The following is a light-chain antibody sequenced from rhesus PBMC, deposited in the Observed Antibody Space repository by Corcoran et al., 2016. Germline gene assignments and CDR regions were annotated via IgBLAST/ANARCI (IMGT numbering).Light chain of an antibody. J-gene: IGKJ1*01. CDR2: EAS. Sequence: DIQMTQSPSSLSASVGDTVTITCRASQGISSWLAWYQQKPGKAPKLLIYEASSLQTGVPSRFSGSGSGTDFTLTISSLQSEDFATYYCQQYDNRPRTFGLGTKVEIK. V-gene: IGKV1-22*01. CDR3: QQYDNRPRT. CDR1: QGISSW.